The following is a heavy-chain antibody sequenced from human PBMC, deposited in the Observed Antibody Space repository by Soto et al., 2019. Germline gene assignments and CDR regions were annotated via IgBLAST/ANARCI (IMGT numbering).Heavy chain of an antibody. D-gene: IGHD6-13*01. CDR2: ISYDGSNK. CDR1: GFTFSSYG. V-gene: IGHV3-30*18. CDR3: AKRIAAGTNYYYGMDV. Sequence: QVQLVESGGGVVQPGRSLRLSCAASGFTFSSYGMHWVRQAPGKGLEWVAVISYDGSNKYYADSVKGRFTISRDNSKNTLYLQMNSLRAEDTAVYYCAKRIAAGTNYYYGMDVWGQGTTVTVSS. J-gene: IGHJ6*02.